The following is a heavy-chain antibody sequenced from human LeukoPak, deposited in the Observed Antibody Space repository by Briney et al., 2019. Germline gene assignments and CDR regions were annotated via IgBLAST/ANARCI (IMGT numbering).Heavy chain of an antibody. J-gene: IGHJ4*02. CDR1: GFSLSSYW. Sequence: GGSLRLSCAASGFSLSSYWMHWVRQAPGKGLVWVSRINSDGSTTNYADSVKGRFTISRDNAKNTLYLQMNSLRAEDTAVYYCARRQYRSSWYYFDYWGQGTQVTVSS. CDR2: INSDGSTT. D-gene: IGHD6-13*01. CDR3: ARRQYRSSWYYFDY. V-gene: IGHV3-74*01.